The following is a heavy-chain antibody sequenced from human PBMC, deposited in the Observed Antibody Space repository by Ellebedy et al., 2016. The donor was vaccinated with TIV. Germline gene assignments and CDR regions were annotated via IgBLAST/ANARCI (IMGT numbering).Heavy chain of an antibody. CDR1: GFTFSSYA. CDR2: ISGSGGST. CDR3: AKDFGENVGARWYYFDY. Sequence: PGGSLRLSCAASGFTFSSYAMSWVRQAPGKGLEWVSAISGSGGSTYYADSVKGRFTISRDNSKNTLYLQMNSLRAEDTAVYYCAKDFGENVGARWYYFDYWGQGTLVTVSS. J-gene: IGHJ4*02. D-gene: IGHD1-26*01. V-gene: IGHV3-23*01.